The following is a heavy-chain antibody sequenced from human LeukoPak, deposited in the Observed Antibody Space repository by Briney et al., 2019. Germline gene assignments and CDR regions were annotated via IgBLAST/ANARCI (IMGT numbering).Heavy chain of an antibody. Sequence: GGSLRLSCEASGFNFKIYWMHWVRQAPGKGLVWVSRINSDGTSTNYADSVQGRFTIPRDNAKNTLYLQMNSLRAEDTAVYYCLRDQGFYYFDYWGQGTVAAVSS. CDR3: LRDQGFYYFDY. V-gene: IGHV3-74*01. CDR2: INSDGTST. J-gene: IGHJ4*02. CDR1: GFNFKIYW.